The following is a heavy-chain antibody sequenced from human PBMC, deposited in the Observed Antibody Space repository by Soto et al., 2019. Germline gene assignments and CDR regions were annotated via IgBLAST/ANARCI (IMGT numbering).Heavy chain of an antibody. CDR2: MYSGGTAT. CDR1: GFTVSNNY. J-gene: IGHJ4*02. CDR3: ARAVPVGAIGRFYFDS. V-gene: IGHV3-53*01. Sequence: EVQLVESGGGLIQPGGSLRLSCAASGFTVSNNYMTWVRQAPGKGLEWVSVMYSGGTATSYADSVKGRFTVSRDNSKNTVSLQLDSLKADDTAVYYCARAVPVGAIGRFYFDSWGQGTLFTVSS. D-gene: IGHD1-26*01.